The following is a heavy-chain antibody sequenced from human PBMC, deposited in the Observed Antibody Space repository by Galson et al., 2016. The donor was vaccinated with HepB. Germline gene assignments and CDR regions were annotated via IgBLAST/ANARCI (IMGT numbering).Heavy chain of an antibody. CDR1: GDSISRYY. J-gene: IGHJ3*02. CDR3: ARGGVDAFDI. CDR2: IYYSGST. D-gene: IGHD3-16*01. Sequence: SLTCTVSGDSISRYYWSWIRQPPGKGLEWIGYIYYSGSTNSNPSLKSRVTLSVDTSKNQFSLKLNSVTAADTAVYYCARGGVDAFDIWGQGTLVTVSS. V-gene: IGHV4-59*01.